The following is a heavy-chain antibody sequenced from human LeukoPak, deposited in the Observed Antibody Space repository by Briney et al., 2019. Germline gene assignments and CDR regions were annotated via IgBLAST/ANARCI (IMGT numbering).Heavy chain of an antibody. CDR3: ARVRLVNYYDSSGYYFDY. CDR2: INPNSGGT. J-gene: IGHJ4*02. D-gene: IGHD3-22*01. Sequence: GASVKVSCKASGYTFTGCYMHWVRQAPGQGLEWMGWINPNSGGTNYAQKFQGRVTMTRDTSISTAYMELSRLRSDDTAVYYCARVRLVNYYDSSGYYFDYWGQGTLVTVSS. CDR1: GYTFTGCY. V-gene: IGHV1-2*02.